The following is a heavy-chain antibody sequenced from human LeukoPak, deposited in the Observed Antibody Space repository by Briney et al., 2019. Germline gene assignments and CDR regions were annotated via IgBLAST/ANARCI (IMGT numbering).Heavy chain of an antibody. D-gene: IGHD5-18*01. CDR1: GFTFSSYA. J-gene: IGHJ6*02. CDR2: ISYDGSNK. CDR3: ARARVGSYGPFYV. Sequence: GGSLRLSCAASGFTFSSYAMHWVRQAPGKGPEWVAVISYDGSNKYYADSVKGRFTISRDNSKNTLYLQMNSLRAEDTAVYYCARARVGSYGPFYVWGQGTTVTVSS. V-gene: IGHV3-30*04.